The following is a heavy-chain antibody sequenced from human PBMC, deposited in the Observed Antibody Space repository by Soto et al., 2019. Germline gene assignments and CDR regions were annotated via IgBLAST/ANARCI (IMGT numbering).Heavy chain of an antibody. CDR3: ARDSSGWYNWFDP. D-gene: IGHD6-19*01. CDR1: GFTFSSYS. V-gene: IGHV3-21*01. Sequence: EVQLVESGGGLVKPGGSLRLSCAASGFTFSSYSMNWVRQAPGKGLEWVSSISSSSSYIYYADSVKGRFTISRDNAKNSRYLQMNSLRAEDTAVYYCARDSSGWYNWFDPWGQGTLVTVSS. J-gene: IGHJ5*02. CDR2: ISSSSSYI.